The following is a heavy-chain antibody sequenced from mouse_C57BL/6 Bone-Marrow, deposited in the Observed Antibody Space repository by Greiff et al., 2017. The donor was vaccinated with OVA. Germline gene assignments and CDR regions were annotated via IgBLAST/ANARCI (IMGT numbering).Heavy chain of an antibody. J-gene: IGHJ3*01. CDR1: GFTFSSYG. CDR3: ARLPDYGSSYWFAY. CDR2: ISSGGSYT. D-gene: IGHD1-1*01. Sequence: VQLKQSGGDLVKPGGSLKLSCAASGFTFSSYGMSWVRQTPDKRLEWVATISSGGSYTYYPDSVKGRFTISRANAKNTLYLQMSSLKSEDTAMYYCARLPDYGSSYWFAYWGQGTLVAVSA. V-gene: IGHV5-6*01.